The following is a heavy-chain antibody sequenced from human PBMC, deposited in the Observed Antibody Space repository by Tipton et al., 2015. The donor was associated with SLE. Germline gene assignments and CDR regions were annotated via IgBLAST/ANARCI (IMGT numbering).Heavy chain of an antibody. CDR1: GYTFTSYG. CDR3: ARGPRGQGRWFDP. D-gene: IGHD3-10*01. V-gene: IGHV1-18*01. J-gene: IGHJ5*02. CDR2: ISAYNGNT. Sequence: QLVQSGAEVKKPGASVKVSCKASGYTFTSYGISWVRQAPGQGLEWMGWISAYNGNTNYAQKFQGRVTITADESTSTAYMELSSLRSEDTAVYYCARGPRGQGRWFDPWGQGTLVTVSS.